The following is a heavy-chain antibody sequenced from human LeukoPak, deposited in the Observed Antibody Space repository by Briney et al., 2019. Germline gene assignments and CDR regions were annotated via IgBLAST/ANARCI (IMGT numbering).Heavy chain of an antibody. CDR2: INHSGST. D-gene: IGHD6-6*01. J-gene: IGHJ4*02. V-gene: IGHV4-34*01. CDR3: ARGVELVWSDY. CDR1: GGSFSGYY. Sequence: PSETLSLTCAVYGGSFSGYYWSWIRQPPGKGLEWSGEINHSGSTNHNPSLKSRVTISVDTSKHQFSLKLSSVTAADTAVYYCARGVELVWSDYWGQGTLVTVSS.